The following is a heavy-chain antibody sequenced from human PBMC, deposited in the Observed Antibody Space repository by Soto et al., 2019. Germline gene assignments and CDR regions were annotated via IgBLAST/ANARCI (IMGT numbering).Heavy chain of an antibody. Sequence: EVQLVESGGVVVHPGGSLRLSCAASGFTFDDYAMHWVRQVPGKGLEWVSIISEDGDWTHYADSVKGRFTISRDNNKNSLFLQMNGLRPEDTALYYCTKAQYCSGGSCFLIESWGQGTLVTVSS. J-gene: IGHJ5*02. D-gene: IGHD2-15*01. V-gene: IGHV3-43D*04. CDR1: GFTFDDYA. CDR3: TKAQYCSGGSCFLIES. CDR2: ISEDGDWT.